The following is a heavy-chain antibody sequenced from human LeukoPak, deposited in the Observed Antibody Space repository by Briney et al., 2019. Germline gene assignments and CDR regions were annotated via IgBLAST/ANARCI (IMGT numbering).Heavy chain of an antibody. V-gene: IGHV4-34*01. CDR3: ARPRYCSSTSCPRRYNWFDP. CDR1: GRSFSGYF. CDR2: TNHSGST. Sequence: SETLSLTCAVYGRSFSGYFWSWIRQPPGKGLDWIGETNHSGSTNYNPSLKSRVTISVDTSKNQFSLKLSSVTAADTAVYYCARPRYCSSTSCPRRYNWFDPWGQGTLVTVSS. J-gene: IGHJ5*02. D-gene: IGHD2-2*01.